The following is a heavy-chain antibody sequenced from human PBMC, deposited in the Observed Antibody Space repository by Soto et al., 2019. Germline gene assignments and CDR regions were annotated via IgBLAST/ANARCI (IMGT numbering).Heavy chain of an antibody. Sequence: QVQLQESGPGLVKPSQTLSLTCTDSGGSISSGGYYWSWIRQHPGKGLEWIGYIYYSGSTYYNPSLKSRVTISVDTSKNQFSLKLSSVTAADTAVYYCAREGHGDYVGNWFDPWGQGTLVTVSS. CDR2: IYYSGST. CDR3: AREGHGDYVGNWFDP. CDR1: GGSISSGGYY. V-gene: IGHV4-31*03. J-gene: IGHJ5*02. D-gene: IGHD4-17*01.